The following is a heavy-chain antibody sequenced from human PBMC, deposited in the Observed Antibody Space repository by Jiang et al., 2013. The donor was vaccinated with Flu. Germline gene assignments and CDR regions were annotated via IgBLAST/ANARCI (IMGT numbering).Heavy chain of an antibody. CDR3: AGTYFPQLRFMESPGANYFDP. CDR1: ANSFRNYY. Sequence: GLVKPSETLSLTCVVSANSFRNYYWSWLRQPPGKGLEWIGRVDYTGKTIYNPSLKSRVTILEDTSKKHFSLTLSSVTAADTAVYYCAGTYFPQLRFMESPGANYFDPWGQGALVTVSS. J-gene: IGHJ5*02. CDR2: VDYTGKT. V-gene: IGHV4-59*08. D-gene: IGHD3-3*01.